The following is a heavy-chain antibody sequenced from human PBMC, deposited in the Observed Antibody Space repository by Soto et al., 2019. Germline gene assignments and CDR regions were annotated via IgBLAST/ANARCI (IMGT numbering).Heavy chain of an antibody. CDR3: ARSPSTYGGNSGRLDY. J-gene: IGHJ4*02. CDR1: GFTFSSYA. D-gene: IGHD4-17*01. V-gene: IGHV3-30-3*01. Sequence: PGGSLRLSCAASGFTFSSYAMHWVRQAPGKGLEWVAVISYDGSNKYYADSVKGRFTISRDNSKNTLYLQMNSLRAEDTAVYYCARSPSTYGGNSGRLDYWGQGTLVTVSS. CDR2: ISYDGSNK.